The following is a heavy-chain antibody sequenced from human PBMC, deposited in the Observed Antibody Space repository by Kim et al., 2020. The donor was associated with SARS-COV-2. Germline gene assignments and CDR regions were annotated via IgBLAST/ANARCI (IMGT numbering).Heavy chain of an antibody. Sequence: ASVKVSCKASGYTFTSYYMHWVRQAPGQGLEWMGVINPSGGSTSYAQKFQGRVTMTRDTSTSTVYMELSILRSEDTAVYYCARGSPVNYDILTGYYRDYWGQGTLVTVSS. V-gene: IGHV1-46*01. D-gene: IGHD3-9*01. CDR2: INPSGGST. CDR3: ARGSPVNYDILTGYYRDY. J-gene: IGHJ4*02. CDR1: GYTFTSYY.